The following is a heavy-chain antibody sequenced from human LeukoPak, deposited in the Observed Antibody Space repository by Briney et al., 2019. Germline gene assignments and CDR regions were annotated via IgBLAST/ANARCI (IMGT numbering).Heavy chain of an antibody. V-gene: IGHV3-23*01. Sequence: GGSLRLSCAASGFTFSSYAMSWVRQAPGKGLEWLSVISGSGGSTYYADSVKGRFTISRDNSKNTLYLQMNSLRGEDTAVYYCAKHPSAGNLDYWGQGTLVTVSS. CDR3: AKHPSAGNLDY. J-gene: IGHJ4*02. D-gene: IGHD6-25*01. CDR2: ISGSGGST. CDR1: GFTFSSYA.